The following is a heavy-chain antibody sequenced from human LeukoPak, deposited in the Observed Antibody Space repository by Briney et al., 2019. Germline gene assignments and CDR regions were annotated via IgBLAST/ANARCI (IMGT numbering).Heavy chain of an antibody. CDR2: ISYDGSNK. Sequence: PGGSLRLSCAASGXTFSSYGMHWVRQAPGKGLEWVAVISYDGSNKYYADSVKGRFTISRDNSKNTLYLQMNSLRAEDTAVYYCAKDGNLVYWGQGTLVTVSS. CDR3: AKDGNLVY. V-gene: IGHV3-30*18. CDR1: GXTFSSYG. J-gene: IGHJ4*02. D-gene: IGHD1-26*01.